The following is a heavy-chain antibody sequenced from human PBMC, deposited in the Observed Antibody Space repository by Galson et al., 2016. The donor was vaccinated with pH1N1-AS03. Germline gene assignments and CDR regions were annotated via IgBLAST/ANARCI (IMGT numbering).Heavy chain of an antibody. J-gene: IGHJ4*02. V-gene: IGHV3-23*01. CDR3: AKDKEAVADRRGYFFDD. CDR2: IIGAGGVP. D-gene: IGHD6-19*01. CDR1: GFTFSSYA. Sequence: SLRLSCAASGFTFSSYAMSWVRQAPGKGLEWVASIIGAGGVPYYAGSVKGRFAVSRHTSENTVYLQLDRLRAEDTAVYYCAKDKEAVADRRGYFFDDWGQGTLVTVSS.